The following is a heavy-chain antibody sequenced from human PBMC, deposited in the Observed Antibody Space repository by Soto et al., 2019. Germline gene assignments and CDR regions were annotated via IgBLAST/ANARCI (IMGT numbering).Heavy chain of an antibody. CDR1: GFTFSSYG. D-gene: IGHD4-17*01. CDR3: AGPFSYGDYVLDY. CDR2: ISYDGSNK. J-gene: IGHJ4*02. V-gene: IGHV3-30*03. Sequence: QVQLVESGGGVVQPGRSLRHSCAASGFTFSSYGMHWVRQAPGKGLEWVAVISYDGSNKYYADSVKGRFTISRDNSKNTLYLQMNSLRAEDTAVYYCAGPFSYGDYVLDYWGQGTLVTVSS.